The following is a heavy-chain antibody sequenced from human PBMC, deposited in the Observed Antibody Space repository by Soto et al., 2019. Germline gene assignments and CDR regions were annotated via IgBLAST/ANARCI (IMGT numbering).Heavy chain of an antibody. CDR2: ISGSGGST. CDR3: ARFRGYSIAAAGTGGYFDY. J-gene: IGHJ4*02. CDR1: GLTFSSYA. D-gene: IGHD6-13*01. V-gene: IGHV3-23*01. Sequence: EVQLLESGGGLVQPGGSLRLSCAASGLTFSSYAMSWVRQAPGKGLEWVSAISGSGGSTYYADSVKGRFTISRDNSKNTLYLQMNSLRAEDTAVYYCARFRGYSIAAAGTGGYFDYWGQGTLVTVSS.